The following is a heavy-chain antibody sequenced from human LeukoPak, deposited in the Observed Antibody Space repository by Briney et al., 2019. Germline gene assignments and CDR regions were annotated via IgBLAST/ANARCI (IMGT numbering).Heavy chain of an antibody. J-gene: IGHJ4*02. D-gene: IGHD2-15*01. CDR1: LASLRSGSYY. Sequence: SETLSLTCTLPLASLRSGSYYWSSIRQPPGKGLEWIGYIYYSGSTNYNPSLKSRVSMTVETSKNQFSLELGSVTAADTAVYYWAWMETWVVPSGLRGFDYWGQGTLVTVSS. CDR3: AWMETWVVPSGLRGFDY. V-gene: IGHV4-61*01. CDR2: IYYSGST.